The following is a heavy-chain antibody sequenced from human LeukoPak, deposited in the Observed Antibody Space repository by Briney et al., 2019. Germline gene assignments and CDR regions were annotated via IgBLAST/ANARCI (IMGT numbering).Heavy chain of an antibody. J-gene: IGHJ4*02. Sequence: GGSLRLSCSASGFTFSSYDMHWVRQAPGKGLEYVSAISSNGGSTYYADSVKGRFTISRDNSKNTLYLQVTSLRAEDTAVYYCARSAQRLAPYDYWGQGTLVTVSS. D-gene: IGHD6-25*01. V-gene: IGHV3-64D*06. CDR3: ARSAQRLAPYDY. CDR1: GFTFSSYD. CDR2: ISSNGGST.